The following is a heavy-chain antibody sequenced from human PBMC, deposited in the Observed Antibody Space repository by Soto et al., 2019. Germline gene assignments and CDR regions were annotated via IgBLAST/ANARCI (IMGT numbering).Heavy chain of an antibody. CDR1: GGSFSGYY. D-gene: IGHD6-13*01. J-gene: IGHJ6*03. Sequence: SETLSLTCAVYGGSFSGYYWSWIRQPPGKGLEWIGEINHSGSTNYNPSLKSRVTISVDTSKNQFSLKLSSVTAADTAVYYCARVRSRALRQQLSYYYYYMDVWGKGTTVTVSS. CDR3: ARVRSRALRQQLSYYYYYMDV. V-gene: IGHV4-34*01. CDR2: INHSGST.